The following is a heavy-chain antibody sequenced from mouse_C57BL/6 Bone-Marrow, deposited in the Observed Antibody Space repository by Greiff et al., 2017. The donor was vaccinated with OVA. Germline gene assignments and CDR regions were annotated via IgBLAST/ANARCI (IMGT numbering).Heavy chain of an antibody. CDR2: INPNNGGT. Sequence: EVQLQQSGPELVKPGASVKISCKASGYTFTDYYMNWVKQSHGKSLEWIGDINPNNGGTSYNQKFKGKATLTVDKSSSTAYMELRSLTSEDSAVYYCASLFYYFDYWGKGTTLTVSS. J-gene: IGHJ2*01. V-gene: IGHV1-26*01. CDR1: GYTFTDYY. CDR3: ASLFYYFDY.